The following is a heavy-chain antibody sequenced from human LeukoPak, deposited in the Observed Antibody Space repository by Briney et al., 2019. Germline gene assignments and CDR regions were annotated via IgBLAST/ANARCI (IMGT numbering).Heavy chain of an antibody. V-gene: IGHV3-21*01. CDR1: GFTLSSYS. D-gene: IGHD1-26*01. CDR2: ISSSSSYI. CDR3: AREWELLSYFDY. Sequence: PGGSLRLSCAASGFTLSSYSMNWVRQAPGKGLEWVSSISSSSSYIYYADSVKGRFTISRDNAKNSLYLQMNSLRAEDTAVYYCAREWELLSYFDYWGQGTLVTVSS. J-gene: IGHJ4*02.